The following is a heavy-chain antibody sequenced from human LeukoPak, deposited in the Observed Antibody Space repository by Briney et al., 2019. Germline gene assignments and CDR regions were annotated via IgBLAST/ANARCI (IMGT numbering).Heavy chain of an antibody. J-gene: IGHJ3*02. D-gene: IGHD2-2*01. V-gene: IGHV4-4*07. CDR1: GGSISSYY. CDR3: ATGDYCSSTSCAANDAFDI. Sequence: SETLSLTCTVSGGSISSYYWSWIRQPAGKGLEWIGRIYTGGSTNYNPSLKSRVTMSVDTSKNQFSLKLSSVTAADTAVYYCATGDYCSSTSCAANDAFDIWGQGTMVTASS. CDR2: IYTGGST.